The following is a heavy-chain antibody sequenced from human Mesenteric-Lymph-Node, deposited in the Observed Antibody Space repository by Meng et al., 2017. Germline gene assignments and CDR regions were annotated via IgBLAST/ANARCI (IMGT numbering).Heavy chain of an antibody. D-gene: IGHD6-13*01. V-gene: IGHV3-43*01. CDR2: ISWDGGST. CDR1: GFTFDAYT. J-gene: IGHJ4*02. Sequence: GESLKISCAASGFTFDAYTMHWVRQAPGKGLEWVSLISWDGGSTYYADSVKGRFTISRDNSKNSLYLQMNSLRTEETALYYCAKDISATHTYYFDYWGQGTLVTVSS. CDR3: AKDISATHTYYFDY.